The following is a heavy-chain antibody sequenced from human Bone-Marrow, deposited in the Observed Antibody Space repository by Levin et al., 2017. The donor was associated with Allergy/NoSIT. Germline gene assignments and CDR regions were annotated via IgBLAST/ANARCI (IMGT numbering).Heavy chain of an antibody. V-gene: IGHV5-51*01. J-gene: IGHJ2*01. CDR2: IYPDDSDT. CDR1: GYTFNTCW. CDR3: ARLRGRLAVTNTARYFDL. Sequence: GGSLRLSCQASGYTFNTCWIGWVRQVPGKGLEWMGIIYPDDSDTRYSPSFQGQVTISADKSITTAYLQWSSLRASDTAMYFCARLRGRLAVTNTARYFDLWGRGTLVTVSS. D-gene: IGHD6-19*01.